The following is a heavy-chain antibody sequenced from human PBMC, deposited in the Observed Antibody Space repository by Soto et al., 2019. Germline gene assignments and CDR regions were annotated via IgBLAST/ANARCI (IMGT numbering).Heavy chain of an antibody. Sequence: QVQLQESGPGLVKPSQTLSLTCTVSGGSINTGGYYWSWIRQHPGKGLEWIGYIYYSGSTYYHPSLKSRXXIXVXXSKNQFSLKLSSVTAADTAVYYCARDRGGYGHFDYWGQGTLVTVSS. CDR3: ARDRGGYGHFDY. D-gene: IGHD3-22*01. J-gene: IGHJ4*02. CDR1: GGSINTGGYY. V-gene: IGHV4-31*03. CDR2: IYYSGST.